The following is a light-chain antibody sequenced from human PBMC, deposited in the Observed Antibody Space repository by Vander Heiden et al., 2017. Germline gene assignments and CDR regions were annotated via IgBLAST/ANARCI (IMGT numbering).Light chain of an antibody. V-gene: IGLV4-69*02. CDR2: LNGDGSH. Sequence: ASVQLTCTLSSAYSDYANAWHQQQPEKGPRYLMKLNGDGSHSKGVGIPDRFSGSSSGAERFLTISILQSEDEADYYCQTWDSGIRVFGGGTKLTVL. CDR1: SAYSDYA. CDR3: QTWDSGIRV. J-gene: IGLJ3*02.